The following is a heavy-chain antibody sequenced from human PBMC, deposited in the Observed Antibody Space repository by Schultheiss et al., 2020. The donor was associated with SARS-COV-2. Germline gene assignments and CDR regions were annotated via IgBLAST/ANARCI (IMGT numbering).Heavy chain of an antibody. CDR1: GFTFSSYA. CDR3: AKGVVVPAAMDV. V-gene: IGHV3-23*01. CDR2: ISGSGGST. Sequence: GESLKISCAASGFTFSSYAMSWVRQAPGKGLEWVSAISGSGGSTYYADSVKGRFTISRDNSKNTLYLQMNSLRAEDTAVYYCAKGVVVPAAMDVWGKGTTVTVSS. D-gene: IGHD2-2*01. J-gene: IGHJ6*03.